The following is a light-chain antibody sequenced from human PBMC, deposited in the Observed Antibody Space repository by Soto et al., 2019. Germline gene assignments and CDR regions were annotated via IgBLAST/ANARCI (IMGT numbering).Light chain of an antibody. V-gene: IGLV1-40*01. CDR3: QSYDSSLSVVV. Sequence: QSVLTQPPSVSGAPGQRVTISCTGSSSNIGAGYDVHWYQQLPGTAPKLLIYGNNNRPSGVPDRFSGSKSGTSASLAITGLRADDEADYYCQSYDSSLSVVVFGGGTKLTVL. CDR1: SSNIGAGYD. CDR2: GNN. J-gene: IGLJ2*01.